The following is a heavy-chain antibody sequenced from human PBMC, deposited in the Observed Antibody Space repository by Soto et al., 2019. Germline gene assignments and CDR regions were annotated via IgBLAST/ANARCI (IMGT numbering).Heavy chain of an antibody. CDR2: IIPIFRTA. J-gene: IGHJ6*01. V-gene: IGHV1-69*13. CDR3: ARSHLTMVRGVGGMDV. D-gene: IGHD3-10*01. CDR1: GGTSSSYA. Sequence: AVKVSCKASGGTSSSYAISWVLRAPGQGLEWMGGIIPIFRTANYAHKFQSRVTITADESTSTAYMELSSLRSDDTAVYYCARSHLTMVRGVGGMDVWGQGTTVTVSS.